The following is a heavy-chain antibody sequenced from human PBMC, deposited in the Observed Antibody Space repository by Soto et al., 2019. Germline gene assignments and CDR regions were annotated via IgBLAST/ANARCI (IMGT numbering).Heavy chain of an antibody. CDR1: GFTFSTYA. CDR3: AHPRGYGVFDAYDI. D-gene: IGHD4-17*01. Sequence: TGGSLRLSCAASGFTFSTYAMNWVRQAPGKGLEWVSAISASGDYTDYADSVKGRFTISRDNSVSALYLQMNSLRIDDTAVYYCAHPRGYGVFDAYDIWGQATIVTVSS. CDR2: ISASGDYT. J-gene: IGHJ3*02. V-gene: IGHV3-23*01.